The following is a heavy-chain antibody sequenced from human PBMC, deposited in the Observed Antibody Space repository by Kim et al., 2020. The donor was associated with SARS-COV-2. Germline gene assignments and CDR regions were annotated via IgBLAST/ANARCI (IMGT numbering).Heavy chain of an antibody. CDR1: GFTFSSYA. V-gene: IGHV3-30*04. CDR2: ISYDGSNK. J-gene: IGHJ6*02. CDR3: AREVGFWSGYWYGMDV. D-gene: IGHD3-3*01. Sequence: GGSLRLSCAASGFTFSSYAMHWVRQAPGKGLEWVAVISYDGSNKYYADSVKGRFTISRDNSKNTLYLQMNSLRAEDTAVYYCAREVGFWSGYWYGMDVWGQGTTVTVSS.